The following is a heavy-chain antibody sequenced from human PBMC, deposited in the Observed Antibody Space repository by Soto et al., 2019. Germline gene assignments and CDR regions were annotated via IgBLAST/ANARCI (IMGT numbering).Heavy chain of an antibody. CDR1: GFTFSSYA. Sequence: QVQLVESGGGVVQPGRSLRLSCAASGFTFSSYAMHWVRQAPGKGLEWVAVISYDGSNKYYADSVKGRFTISRDNSKNTLYLQMNSLRAEDTAVYYCAKDRRGFGELYYFDYWGQGTLVTVSS. D-gene: IGHD3-10*01. V-gene: IGHV3-30*04. CDR2: ISYDGSNK. CDR3: AKDRRGFGELYYFDY. J-gene: IGHJ4*02.